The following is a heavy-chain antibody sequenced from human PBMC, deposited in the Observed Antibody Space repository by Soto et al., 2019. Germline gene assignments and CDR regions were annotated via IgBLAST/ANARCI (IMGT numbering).Heavy chain of an antibody. Sequence: ASVKVRCRASGYTFTSYGISWVRQAPEQGLEWMAWISAYKGNTTYAQKLQGRVTMNTDTSTSTAYMALRSLRSDDTAVYYCARVGYCSSTSCLSPRSAFDICGQVTMVTVS. J-gene: IGHJ3*02. V-gene: IGHV1-18*01. D-gene: IGHD2-2*01. CDR1: GYTFTSYG. CDR3: ARVGYCSSTSCLSPRSAFDI. CDR2: ISAYKGNT.